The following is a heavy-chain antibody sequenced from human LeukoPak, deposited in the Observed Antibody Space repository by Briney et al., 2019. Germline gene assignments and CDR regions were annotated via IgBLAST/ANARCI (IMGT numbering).Heavy chain of an antibody. CDR1: GYTLTELS. CDR3: AAPGIAAAGTRGYFDY. V-gene: IGHV1-24*01. Sequence: GASVKVSCKVSGYTLTELSMHWVRQAPGKGLEWMGGFDPEDGETIYAQKFQGRVTITADESTSTAYMELSSLRSEDTAVYYCAAPGIAAAGTRGYFDYWGQGTLVTVSS. J-gene: IGHJ4*02. CDR2: FDPEDGET. D-gene: IGHD6-13*01.